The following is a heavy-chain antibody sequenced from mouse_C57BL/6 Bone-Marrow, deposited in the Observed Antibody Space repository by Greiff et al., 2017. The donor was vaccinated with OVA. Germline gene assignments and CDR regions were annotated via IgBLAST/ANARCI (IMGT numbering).Heavy chain of an antibody. Sequence: VQLQQSGAELAKPGASVKLSCKASGYTFTSYWMHWVKQRPGQGLEWIGYINPSSGDTKYNQKFKDKATLTADKSSSTAYMQLSSLTYEDAAVYYCARTITTVEAWFAYWGQGTLVTVSA. CDR2: INPSSGDT. V-gene: IGHV1-7*01. CDR1: GYTFTSYW. J-gene: IGHJ3*01. D-gene: IGHD1-1*01. CDR3: ARTITTVEAWFAY.